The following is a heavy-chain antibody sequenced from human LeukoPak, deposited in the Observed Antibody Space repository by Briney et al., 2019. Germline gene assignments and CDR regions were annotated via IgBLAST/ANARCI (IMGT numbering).Heavy chain of an antibody. J-gene: IGHJ4*02. CDR3: AKGGPSGTYYLLHC. CDR1: GFTFSSYG. CDR2: ISYDGSNK. Sequence: GRSLRLSCAASGFTFSSYGMHWVRQAPGKGLEWVAVISYDGSNKYYADSVKGRFTISRDNSKNTLYLQMNSLRAEDTAVYYCAKGGPSGTYYLLHCWGQGILVTVSS. V-gene: IGHV3-30*18. D-gene: IGHD3-10*01.